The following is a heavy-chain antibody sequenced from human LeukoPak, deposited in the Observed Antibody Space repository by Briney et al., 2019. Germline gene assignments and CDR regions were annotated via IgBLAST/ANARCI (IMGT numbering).Heavy chain of an antibody. CDR3: ARVIPPRSSWYYFDY. D-gene: IGHD6-13*01. V-gene: IGHV3-53*01. CDR2: IYSGGST. CDR1: GFTVSSNY. J-gene: IGHJ4*02. Sequence: PGGSLRLSCAASGFTVSSNYMSWVRQAPGKGLEWVSVIYSGGSTYYADSVKGRFTISRDNSKNTLYLQMNSLRAEDTAVYYCARVIPPRSSWYYFDYWGQGTLVTVSS.